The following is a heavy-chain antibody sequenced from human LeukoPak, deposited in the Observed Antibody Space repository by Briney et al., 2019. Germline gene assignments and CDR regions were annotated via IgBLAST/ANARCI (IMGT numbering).Heavy chain of an antibody. V-gene: IGHV1-18*01. J-gene: IGHJ4*02. Sequence: ASVKVSCKASGYTFTSYGFIWVRQAPGQGLEWMGWISAYNGNTKYAQNFQGRVTMTTDTPTSTAYMELGSLRSDDTAVYYCARDRLSGSYYPQGDYWGQGTLVTVSP. CDR3: ARDRLSGSYYPQGDY. D-gene: IGHD1-26*01. CDR2: ISAYNGNT. CDR1: GYTFTSYG.